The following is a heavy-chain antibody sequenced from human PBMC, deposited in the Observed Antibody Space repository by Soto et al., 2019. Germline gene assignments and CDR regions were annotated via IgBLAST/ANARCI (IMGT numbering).Heavy chain of an antibody. D-gene: IGHD3-10*01. J-gene: IGHJ6*02. CDR3: AKDRRDYYGSGSYYNFYYYYGMDV. Sequence: GGSLRLSCAASGFTFSDYYMSWIRQAPGRGLEWLSYINRNGKNKDYADSMRGRFTISRDNAKNSLYLQMNSLRAEDTAVYYCAKDRRDYYGSGSYYNFYYYYGMDVWGQGTTVTVSS. CDR1: GFTFSDYY. V-gene: IGHV3-11*04. CDR2: INRNGKNK.